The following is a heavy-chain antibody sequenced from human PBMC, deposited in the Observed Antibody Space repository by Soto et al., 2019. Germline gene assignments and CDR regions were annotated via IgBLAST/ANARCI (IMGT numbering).Heavy chain of an antibody. Sequence: GGSLRLSCSASGFTFSSYDMHWVRQGPGKGLGWVSAIGTAGDTNYAGSVKGRFTISRENANNSLYLQMNSLRAGDTAIYFCARAIGPTLFDYWGQGTLVTVSS. D-gene: IGHD3-22*01. CDR3: ARAIGPTLFDY. CDR1: GFTFSSYD. V-gene: IGHV3-13*04. CDR2: IGTAGDT. J-gene: IGHJ4*02.